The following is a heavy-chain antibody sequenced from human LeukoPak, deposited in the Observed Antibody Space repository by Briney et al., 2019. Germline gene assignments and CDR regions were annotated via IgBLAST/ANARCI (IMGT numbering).Heavy chain of an antibody. D-gene: IGHD3-22*01. V-gene: IGHV1-69*05. CDR2: IIPIFGTA. J-gene: IGHJ4*02. Sequence: SVKVSCKASGGTFSSYAISWVRQAPGQGLEWMGRIIPIFGTANYAQKFQGRVTITTDESTSTAYMELSSLRSEDTAVYYCARVGDGSGYYYYWGQGTLVTVSS. CDR3: ARVGDGSGYYYY. CDR1: GGTFSSYA.